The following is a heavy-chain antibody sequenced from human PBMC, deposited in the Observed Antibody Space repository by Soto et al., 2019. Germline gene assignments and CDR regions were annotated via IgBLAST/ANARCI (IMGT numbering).Heavy chain of an antibody. Sequence: SETLSLTCAVYGGSFSGYYWSWIRQPPGKGLEWIGEINHSGSTNYNPSLKSRVTISVDTSKNQFSLKLSSVTAADTAVYYCRVWDGDASFYYYYGMDVWGQGTTVTVS. V-gene: IGHV4-34*01. CDR2: INHSGST. J-gene: IGHJ6*02. D-gene: IGHD4-17*01. CDR1: GGSFSGYY. CDR3: RVWDGDASFYYYYGMDV.